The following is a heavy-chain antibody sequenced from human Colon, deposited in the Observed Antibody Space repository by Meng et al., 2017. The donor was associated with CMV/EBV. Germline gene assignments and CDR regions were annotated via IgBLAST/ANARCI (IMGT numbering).Heavy chain of an antibody. CDR3: ARENYRDFSGHSIYDY. Sequence: YTSTDHTLHWVRQAHGQRPEWMGWITTGDGNTRYSQKLQGRVTITRDTSASTIHMELSSLRSEDTAVYYCARENYRDFSGHSIYDYWGQGTLVTVSS. CDR2: ITTGDGNT. V-gene: IGHV1-3*04. CDR1: YTSTDHT. J-gene: IGHJ4*02. D-gene: IGHD3-22*01.